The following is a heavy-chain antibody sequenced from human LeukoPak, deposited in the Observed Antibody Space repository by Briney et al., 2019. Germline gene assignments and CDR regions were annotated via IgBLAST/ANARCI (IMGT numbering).Heavy chain of an antibody. CDR1: GFIFSSFG. J-gene: IGHJ6*03. Sequence: GGSLRLSCAASGFIFSSFGMHWVRQAPGKGLEWVAFIQDDESNKFYADSVKGRFTISRDNSKNTLFLQMNSLRPEDTALYYCAKQMVERPHYYYMDVWGKGTTVSVSS. D-gene: IGHD2-15*01. CDR2: IQDDESNK. CDR3: AKQMVERPHYYYMDV. V-gene: IGHV3-30*02.